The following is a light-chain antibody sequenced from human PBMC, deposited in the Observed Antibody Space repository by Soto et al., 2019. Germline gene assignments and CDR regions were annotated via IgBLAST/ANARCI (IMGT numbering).Light chain of an antibody. CDR2: AAS. CDR3: QKYNSAPNT. Sequence: DVQMTQSPSSLSASVGDRVTITCRASRDISSSLAWYQQKPGKAPKLLIYAASTLHAGVQSRFSGSGSGTFFTLTIHSLQPGDVATYYCQKYNSAPNTFGRGTRLEIK. CDR1: RDISSS. J-gene: IGKJ2*01. V-gene: IGKV1-27*01.